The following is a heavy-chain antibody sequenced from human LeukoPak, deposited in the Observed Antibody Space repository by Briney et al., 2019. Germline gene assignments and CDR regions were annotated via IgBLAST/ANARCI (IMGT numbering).Heavy chain of an antibody. J-gene: IGHJ4*02. Sequence: PGGSLRLSCAASGFTFSNYLMHWVRQAPGKGLEWVTSTSYDGSNKNYADPVKGRFTISRDNPKNTLYLQMNGLRAEDTAVYYCVKDRANTWSFEYWGQGTLVTVSS. V-gene: IGHV3-30*18. D-gene: IGHD1-1*01. CDR2: TSYDGSNK. CDR3: VKDRANTWSFEY. CDR1: GFTFSNYL.